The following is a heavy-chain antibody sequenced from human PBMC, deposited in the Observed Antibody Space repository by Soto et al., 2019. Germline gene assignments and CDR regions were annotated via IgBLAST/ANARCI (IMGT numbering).Heavy chain of an antibody. CDR2: ISYDGSNK. CDR3: ARGHDFWSGYPNAFDI. J-gene: IGHJ3*02. D-gene: IGHD3-3*01. CDR1: GFTFSSYA. Sequence: PGGSLRLSCAASGFTFSSYAMHWVRQAPGKGLEWVAVISYDGSNKYYADSVKGRLTISRDNSKNTLYLQMNSLRAEDTAVYYCARGHDFWSGYPNAFDIWGQGTMVTVSS. V-gene: IGHV3-30-3*01.